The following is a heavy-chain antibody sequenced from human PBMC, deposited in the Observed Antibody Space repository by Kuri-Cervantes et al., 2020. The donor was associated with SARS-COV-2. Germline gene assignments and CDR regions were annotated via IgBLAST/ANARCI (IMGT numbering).Heavy chain of an antibody. CDR3: ARGYCSSTSCPPYYYYGMDV. CDR2: INWNGVRT. J-gene: IGHJ6*02. D-gene: IGHD2-2*01. CDR1: GFTFSSYA. V-gene: IGHV3-20*04. Sequence: GESLKISCAASGFTFSSYAMSWVRQAPGKGLEWVSGINWNGVRTGYTDSVKGRFTISRDNAKNSLYLQMNSLRDEDTAVYYCARGYCSSTSCPPYYYYGMDVWGQGTTVTVSS.